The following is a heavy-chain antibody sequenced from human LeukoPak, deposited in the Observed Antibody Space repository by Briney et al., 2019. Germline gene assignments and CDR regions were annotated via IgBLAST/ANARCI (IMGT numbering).Heavy chain of an antibody. CDR1: GFRFSSYV. Sequence: GGSLRLSCVTSGFRFSSYVMSRVRQAPGKGLEYVSSIDGTDGGSYYAESVKGRFTISRDNSKNTLFLQMNSLRVEDTAVYYCARVDAGNYDYWGQGTLLTVSS. D-gene: IGHD1-26*01. J-gene: IGHJ4*02. V-gene: IGHV3-23*01. CDR3: ARVDAGNYDY. CDR2: IDGTDGGS.